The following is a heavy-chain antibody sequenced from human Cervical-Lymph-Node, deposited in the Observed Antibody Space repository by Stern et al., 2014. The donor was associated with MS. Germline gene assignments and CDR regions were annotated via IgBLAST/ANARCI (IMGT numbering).Heavy chain of an antibody. CDR1: GSPFSSYA. V-gene: IGHV1-69*06. D-gene: IGHD5-12*01. CDR3: ATSRGYSGYDSIDY. J-gene: IGHJ4*02. CDR2: IIPIYPSS. Sequence: DQLVESGAEVKRPGSSLKVSCKASGSPFSSYAVSWVRQAPGQGLEWMGGIIPIYPSSNYGQRFQGRVTISADKSMTTVYMELSSLRSDDTAVYYCATSRGYSGYDSIDYWGQGTLVTVSS.